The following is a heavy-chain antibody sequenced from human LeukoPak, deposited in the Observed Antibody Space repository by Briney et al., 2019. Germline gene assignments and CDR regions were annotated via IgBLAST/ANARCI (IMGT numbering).Heavy chain of an antibody. CDR3: ARAEGYYDSSGNDAFDI. D-gene: IGHD3-22*01. V-gene: IGHV3-33*08. Sequence: GGSLRLSCAASGFTFSNYWMSWVRQAPGKGLEWVAVIWYDGSNKYYADSVKGRFTISRDNSKNTLYLQMNSLRAEDTAVYYCARAEGYYDSSGNDAFDIWGQGTMVTVSS. CDR1: GFTFSNYW. J-gene: IGHJ3*02. CDR2: IWYDGSNK.